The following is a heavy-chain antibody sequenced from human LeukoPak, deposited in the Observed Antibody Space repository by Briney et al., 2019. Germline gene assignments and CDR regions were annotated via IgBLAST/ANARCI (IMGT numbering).Heavy chain of an antibody. V-gene: IGHV4-61*01. D-gene: IGHD2-21*02. CDR3: ARDIVVVTATYYYYYYGMDV. CDR2: IYYSGST. Sequence: PSETLSLTCTVSGGSVSSGSYYWSWIRQHPGKGLEWIGYIYYSGSTNYNPSLKSRVTISVDTSKNQFSLKLSSVTAADTAVYYCARDIVVVTATYYYYYYGMDVWGQGTTVTVSS. CDR1: GGSVSSGSYY. J-gene: IGHJ6*02.